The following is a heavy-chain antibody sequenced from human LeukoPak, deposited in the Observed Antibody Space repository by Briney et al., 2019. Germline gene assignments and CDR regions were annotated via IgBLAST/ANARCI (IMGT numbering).Heavy chain of an antibody. D-gene: IGHD6-13*01. Sequence: SETLSLTRTVSGGSISSSSYYWGWIRQPPGKGLEWIGSIYYSGSTYYNPSLKSRVTISVDTSKNQFSLKLSSVTAADTAVYYCAGIAAVGTWYFQHWGQGTLVTVSS. J-gene: IGHJ1*01. CDR1: GGSISSSSYY. V-gene: IGHV4-39*01. CDR3: AGIAAVGTWYFQH. CDR2: IYYSGST.